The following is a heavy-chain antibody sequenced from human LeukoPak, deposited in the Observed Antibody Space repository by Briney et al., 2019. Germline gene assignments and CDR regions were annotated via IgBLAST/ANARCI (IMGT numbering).Heavy chain of an antibody. D-gene: IGHD2/OR15-2a*01. CDR2: SNAGNGNT. J-gene: IGHJ3*02. V-gene: IGHV1-3*02. Sequence: GASVKVSCKAAGYTFATSAMHWVRPAPGQRLEWMGWSNAGNGNTKYSQEFQGRVTITRDTSASTAYMELSSLRSEDMAVDYCVMEATFGAFDIWGQGTMVTVSS. CDR3: VMEATFGAFDI. CDR1: GYTFATSA.